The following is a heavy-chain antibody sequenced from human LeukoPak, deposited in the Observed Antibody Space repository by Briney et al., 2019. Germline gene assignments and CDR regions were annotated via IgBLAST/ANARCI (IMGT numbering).Heavy chain of an antibody. D-gene: IGHD6-6*01. Sequence: PSETLSLTCSVSGASITTTNFWWTWIRQSPGRGLEWIGYIHDRGSDKYNPALESRATLSVDTSKNQFSLKLNSVTAADTAVYYCARYGLVEFRNAFQCWGQGILVSVSS. CDR1: GASITTTNFW. CDR2: IHDRGSD. V-gene: IGHV4-61*01. J-gene: IGHJ1*01. CDR3: ARYGLVEFRNAFQC.